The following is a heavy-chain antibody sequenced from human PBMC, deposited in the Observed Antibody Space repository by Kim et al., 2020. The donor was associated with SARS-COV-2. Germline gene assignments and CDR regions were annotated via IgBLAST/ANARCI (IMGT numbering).Heavy chain of an antibody. D-gene: IGHD6-19*01. Sequence: GGSLRLSCAASGFTFSSFGMYWVRQAPGKGLEWVAAISSDGINEHYAGSVKGRFSISRDNSKNTVSLQMDSLRVEDTALYYCAKRLDPKVGLDVWGQGTTVTVSS. J-gene: IGHJ6*02. CDR3: AKRLDPKVGLDV. CDR2: ISSDGINE. CDR1: GFTFSSFG. V-gene: IGHV3-30*18.